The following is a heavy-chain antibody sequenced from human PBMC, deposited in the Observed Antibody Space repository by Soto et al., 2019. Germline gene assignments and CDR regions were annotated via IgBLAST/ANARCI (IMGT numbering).Heavy chain of an antibody. V-gene: IGHV3-53*04. CDR1: GIPVSSNY. D-gene: IGHD3-10*01. CDR3: AREGPYYYASRMDV. J-gene: IGHJ6*02. CDR2: LHSGGAT. Sequence: EVQLVEAGGGLVQPGGSLRLSCAASGIPVSSNYMTWVRQAPGKGLEWVSVLHSGGATYYANSVKGRFTISRHDSTNTLFVQMTSLTADDTAVYYCAREGPYYYASRMDVWGQGTTVTVSS.